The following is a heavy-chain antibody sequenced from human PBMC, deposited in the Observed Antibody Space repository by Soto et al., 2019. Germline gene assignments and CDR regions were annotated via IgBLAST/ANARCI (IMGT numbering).Heavy chain of an antibody. CDR2: ISSSGSTI. Sequence: GSLRLSCAASGFTFSSYEMNWVRQAPGKGLEWVSYISSSGSTIYYADSVKGRFTISRDNAKNSLYLQMNSLRAEDTAVYYCASLLEMATGTLNWGQGTLVTVSS. CDR1: GFTFSSYE. D-gene: IGHD4-4*01. V-gene: IGHV3-48*03. CDR3: ASLLEMATGTLN. J-gene: IGHJ4*02.